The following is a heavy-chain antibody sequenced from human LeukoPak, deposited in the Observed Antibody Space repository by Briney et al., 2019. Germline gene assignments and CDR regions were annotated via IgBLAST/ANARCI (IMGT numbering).Heavy chain of an antibody. J-gene: IGHJ4*02. CDR1: GFTFGDYA. Sequence: PGGSLRLSCTASGFTFGDYAMSWFRQAPGKGLEWVGFIRSKAYGGTTEYAASVKGRFTISRDDSKSIAYLQMVSLKTEDTAVYYCTRANLWDLPDYWGQGTLVTVSS. CDR2: IRSKAYGGTT. CDR3: TRANLWDLPDY. V-gene: IGHV3-49*03. D-gene: IGHD1-26*01.